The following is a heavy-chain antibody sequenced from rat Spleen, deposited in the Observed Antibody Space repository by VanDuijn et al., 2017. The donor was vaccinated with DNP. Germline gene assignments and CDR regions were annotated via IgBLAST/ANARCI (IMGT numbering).Heavy chain of an antibody. CDR3: TRIGDLHNGGDGDALDA. D-gene: IGHD1-1*01. Sequence: EVQLVESGGGLVQPGRSLKLSCAASGFTFSDYYMAWVRQAPTKGLELVAYISYAGGSTYHGDSVKGRFTISRDNAESTLYLQMNSLRSEDMATYVCTRIGDLHNGGDGDALDAWGQGTSVTVSS. J-gene: IGHJ4*01. CDR2: ISYAGGST. V-gene: IGHV5-22*01. CDR1: GFTFSDYY.